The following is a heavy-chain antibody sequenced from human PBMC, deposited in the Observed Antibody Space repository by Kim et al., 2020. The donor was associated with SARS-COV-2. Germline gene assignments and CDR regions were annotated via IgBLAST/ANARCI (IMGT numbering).Heavy chain of an antibody. J-gene: IGHJ3*02. CDR3: AACRWLHNALDI. CDR2: INHSGST. Sequence: SETLSLTCDVYGGSFSGYYWTWIRQPPGKGLEWIGEINHSGSTKYNPSLKSRATISVATSKNQFSLWLSSVTAADSAVYYCAACRWLHNALDIWGPGTLVTVSS. V-gene: IGHV4-34*01. CDR1: GGSFSGYY. D-gene: IGHD6-19*01.